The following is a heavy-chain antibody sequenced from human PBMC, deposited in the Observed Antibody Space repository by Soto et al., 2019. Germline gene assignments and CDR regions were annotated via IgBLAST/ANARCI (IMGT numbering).Heavy chain of an antibody. V-gene: IGHV1-18*01. Sequence: ASVKVSCKASGYTFTSYGISWVRQAPGQGLEWMGWISAYNGNTNYAQKLQGRVTMTTDTSTSTAYMELRSLRSDDTAVYYCARGGSYYYDSSGYHFDYWGQGTLVTVSS. D-gene: IGHD3-22*01. CDR2: ISAYNGNT. J-gene: IGHJ4*02. CDR3: ARGGSYYYDSSGYHFDY. CDR1: GYTFTSYG.